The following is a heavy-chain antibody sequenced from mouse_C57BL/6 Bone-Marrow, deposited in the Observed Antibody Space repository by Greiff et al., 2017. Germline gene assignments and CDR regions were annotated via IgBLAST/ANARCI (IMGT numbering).Heavy chain of an antibody. J-gene: IGHJ4*01. CDR3: TSALYYGYDGYAMDY. CDR2: ISSGGDYI. V-gene: IGHV5-9-1*02. Sequence: DVMLVESGEGLVKPGGSLKLSCAASGFTFSSYAMSWVRQTPEKRLEWVAYISSGGDYIYYADTVKGRFTISRDNARNTLYLQMSSLKSEDTAMYYCTSALYYGYDGYAMDYWGQGTSVTVSS. D-gene: IGHD2-2*01. CDR1: GFTFSSYA.